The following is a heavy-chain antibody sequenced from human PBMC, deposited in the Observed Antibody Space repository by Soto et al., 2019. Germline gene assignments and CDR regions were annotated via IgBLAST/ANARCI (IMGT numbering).Heavy chain of an antibody. CDR2: ISGSGGST. Sequence: GGSLRLSCAASGFTFSSYAMSWVRQAPGKGLEWVSAISGSGGSTYYADSVKGRFTISRDNSKNTLYLQMNSLRAEDTAVYYCAKEVGAICSGGSCYPGWFDPWGQGTLVTVSS. V-gene: IGHV3-23*01. CDR3: AKEVGAICSGGSCYPGWFDP. J-gene: IGHJ5*02. D-gene: IGHD2-15*01. CDR1: GFTFSSYA.